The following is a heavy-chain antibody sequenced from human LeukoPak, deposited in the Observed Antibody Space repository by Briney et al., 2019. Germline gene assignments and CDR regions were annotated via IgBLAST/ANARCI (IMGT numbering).Heavy chain of an antibody. V-gene: IGHV4-59*01. CDR3: ACLTTADAFDI. D-gene: IGHD3-22*01. CDR1: GGSISSYY. Sequence: SETLSLTCTVSGGSISSYYWSWIRQPPGKGLEWIGYIYDSGSTNYNPSLKSRVTISVDTSNNQFSLKLSSVTAADTAVYYCACLTTADAFDIWGQGTMVTVSS. CDR2: IYDSGST. J-gene: IGHJ3*02.